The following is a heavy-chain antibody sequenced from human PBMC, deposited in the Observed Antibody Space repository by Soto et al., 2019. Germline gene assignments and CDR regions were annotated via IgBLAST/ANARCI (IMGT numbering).Heavy chain of an antibody. D-gene: IGHD6-19*01. CDR3: ARVLTAYSSGWFYWYFDL. CDR2: IIPIFGTA. CDR1: GGTFSSYA. V-gene: IGHV1-69*06. J-gene: IGHJ2*01. Sequence: QVQLVQSGAEVKKPGSSAKVSCKASGGTFSSYAISWVRQAPGQGLEWMGGIIPIFGTANYAQKFQGRVTITAVKSTSTAYMELSSLRSEDTAVYYCARVLTAYSSGWFYWYFDLWGRGTLVTVSS.